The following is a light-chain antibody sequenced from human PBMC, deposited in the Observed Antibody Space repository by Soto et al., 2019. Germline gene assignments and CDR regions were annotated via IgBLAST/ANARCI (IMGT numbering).Light chain of an antibody. CDR1: QSVSSN. V-gene: IGKV3-15*01. J-gene: IGKJ1*01. CDR2: DAS. CDR3: QQYNNWRT. Sequence: EIVMTQSPATLSVSPGERATLSCRASQSVSSNLAWYQQKPGQAPRLLIYDASTRATGIPARFSGSGSGTEFTLTISSLQSEDFVLYYCQQYNNWRTFGQGTKVHIK.